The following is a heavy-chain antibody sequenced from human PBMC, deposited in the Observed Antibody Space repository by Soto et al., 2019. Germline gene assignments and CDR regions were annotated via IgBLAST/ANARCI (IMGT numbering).Heavy chain of an antibody. CDR3: AGDPMNYDFWSGYPYPLDY. CDR2: IIPIFGTA. V-gene: IGHV1-69*13. D-gene: IGHD3-3*01. J-gene: IGHJ4*02. Sequence: SVKVSCKASGGTFSSYAISWVRQAPGQGLEWMGGIIPIFGTANYAQKFQGRVTITADESTSTAYMELSSLRSEDTAVYYCAGDPMNYDFWSGYPYPLDYSGQGTLVTVPQ. CDR1: GGTFSSYA.